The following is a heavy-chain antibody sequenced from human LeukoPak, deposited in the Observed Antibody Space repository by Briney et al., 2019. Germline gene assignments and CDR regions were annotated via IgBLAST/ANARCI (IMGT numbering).Heavy chain of an antibody. Sequence: GGSLRLSCAASGFTFSSYAMSWVRQAPGKGLEWVSAISGSGGSTYYADSVKGRFTISRDNSKNTLYLQMNSLRAEDTAVYYCAKVLRYYDILTGYYVLDYWGQGTLVTVPS. CDR3: AKVLRYYDILTGYYVLDY. CDR2: ISGSGGST. V-gene: IGHV3-23*01. D-gene: IGHD3-9*01. CDR1: GFTFSSYA. J-gene: IGHJ4*02.